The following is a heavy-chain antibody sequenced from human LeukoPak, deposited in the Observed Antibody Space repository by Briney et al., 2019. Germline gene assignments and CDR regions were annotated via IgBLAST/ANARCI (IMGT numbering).Heavy chain of an antibody. Sequence: SGGSLRLSCAASGVTLSTYAMSWARQAPGKGLEWVSGISSSGSGDNTYYADSVKGRFTISRDNSKNTLYLQMNSLRAEDTAVYYCAHRLGGSGSHHYGMDVWGQGTTVTVSS. CDR3: AHRLGGSGSHHYGMDV. V-gene: IGHV3-23*01. J-gene: IGHJ6*02. D-gene: IGHD3-10*01. CDR2: ISSSGSGDNT. CDR1: GVTLSTYA.